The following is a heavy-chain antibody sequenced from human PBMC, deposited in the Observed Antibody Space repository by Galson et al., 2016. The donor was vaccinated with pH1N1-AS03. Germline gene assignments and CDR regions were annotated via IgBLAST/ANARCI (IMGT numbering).Heavy chain of an antibody. CDR3: ATIGAVPGLGGYWFDS. V-gene: IGHV1-69*15. D-gene: IGHD6-19*01. Sequence: VKVSCKASGGTFRNFAISWVRQAPGQGLEWMGRIVPTFTAPKYAQKFQGRFTITADDSATTTYMDLSGLKLEDTAIYYCATIGAVPGLGGYWFDSWGQGTHVIVSS. CDR1: GGTFRNFA. J-gene: IGHJ5*01. CDR2: IVPTFTAP.